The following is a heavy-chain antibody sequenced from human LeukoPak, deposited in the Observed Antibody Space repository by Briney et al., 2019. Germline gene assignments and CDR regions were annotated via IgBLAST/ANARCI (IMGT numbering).Heavy chain of an antibody. Sequence: GGSLRLSCAASGFTFDDYGMSWVRQAPGKGLEWVSGINWNGGSTGYADSVKGRFTISRDNAKNSLYLQMNSLRAEDTALYYCARSGSSGYYHCYYYYMDVWGKGTTVTVSS. CDR3: ARSGSSGYYHCYYYYMDV. J-gene: IGHJ6*03. V-gene: IGHV3-20*04. CDR1: GFTFDDYG. CDR2: INWNGGST. D-gene: IGHD3-22*01.